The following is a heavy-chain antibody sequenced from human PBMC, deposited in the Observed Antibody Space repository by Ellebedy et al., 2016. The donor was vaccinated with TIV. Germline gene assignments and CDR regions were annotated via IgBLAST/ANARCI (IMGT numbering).Heavy chain of an antibody. D-gene: IGHD2-15*01. J-gene: IGHJ5*02. CDR2: IKEDGSTK. Sequence: GESLKISXAASGFTLSTYWMHWVRQAPGKGLEWVANIKEDGSTKYYVDSVKGRFTISRDNAKNSLYLQMNSLRAEDTAVYYCARAIGAGDGTWGQGALVTVSS. V-gene: IGHV3-7*01. CDR1: GFTLSTYW. CDR3: ARAIGAGDGT.